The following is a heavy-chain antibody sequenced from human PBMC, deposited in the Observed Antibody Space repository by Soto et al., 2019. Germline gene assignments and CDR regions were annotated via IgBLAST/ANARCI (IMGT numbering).Heavy chain of an antibody. Sequence: QVQLVQSGAEVKKPGASVKLSCKASGNSLTTLAISWVRQAPGQGLEWMGWISVNNGNTNYAQKVQGRVTMTTDTSTSTAYMALRRLTFDDTAIYYCACGSSSVRGREYYYYYGMDVWGQGTTVTVSS. V-gene: IGHV1-18*01. J-gene: IGHJ6*02. CDR1: GNSLTTLA. CDR3: ACGSSSVRGREYYYYYGMDV. CDR2: ISVNNGNT. D-gene: IGHD6-6*01.